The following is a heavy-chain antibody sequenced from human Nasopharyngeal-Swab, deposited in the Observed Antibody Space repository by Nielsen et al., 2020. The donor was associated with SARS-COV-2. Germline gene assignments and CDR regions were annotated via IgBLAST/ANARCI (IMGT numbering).Heavy chain of an antibody. D-gene: IGHD5-12*01. Sequence: WIRRPPGKGLEWIGYIYYSGSTYYNPSLKSRVTISVDTSKNQLSLKLSSVTAADTAVYYCASSAVVANINGWFDPWGQGTLVTVSS. CDR2: IYYSGST. J-gene: IGHJ5*02. V-gene: IGHV4-31*02. CDR3: ASSAVVANINGWFDP.